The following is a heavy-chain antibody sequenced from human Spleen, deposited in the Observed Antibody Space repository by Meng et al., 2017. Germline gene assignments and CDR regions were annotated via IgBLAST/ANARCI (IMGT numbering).Heavy chain of an antibody. V-gene: IGHV4-34*01. CDR1: GGSFSDYY. D-gene: IGHD4-11*01. CDR2: INHSGST. Sequence: QVQLQASGPGLVKPSETLSLTCVVSGGSFSDYYWSWIRQPPGKGLEWIGEINHSGSTNYNPSLESRATISVDTSQNNLSLKLSSVTAADSAVYYCARGPTTMAHDFDYWGQGTLVTVSS. CDR3: ARGPTTMAHDFDY. J-gene: IGHJ4*02.